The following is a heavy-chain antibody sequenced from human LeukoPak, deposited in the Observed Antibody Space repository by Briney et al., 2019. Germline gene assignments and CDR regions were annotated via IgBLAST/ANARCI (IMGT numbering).Heavy chain of an antibody. CDR1: GGTFSSYD. Sequence: SVKVSCKASGGTFSSYDISWVRQAPGQGLEWMGGIIPIFGTASYAQKFQGRVTITTDESTSTAYMELSSLRSEDTAVYYCARVYGSGSYYVAVNWFDPWGQGTLVTVSS. D-gene: IGHD3-10*01. CDR3: ARVYGSGSYYVAVNWFDP. CDR2: IIPIFGTA. V-gene: IGHV1-69*05. J-gene: IGHJ5*02.